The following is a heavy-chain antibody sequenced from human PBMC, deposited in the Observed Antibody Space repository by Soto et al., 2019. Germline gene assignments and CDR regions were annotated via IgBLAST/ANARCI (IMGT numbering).Heavy chain of an antibody. CDR1: GFIFENFG. J-gene: IGHJ5*02. CDR3: AKNQGVELVPLATVDWFDP. Sequence: PGGSLRLSCAASGFIFENFGMSWVRQAPGKGLDWISSISGGGFKKYYADSVKGRFTISRDNSKSTVYLELNNLSAEDTAVYHCAKNQGVELVPLATVDWFDPWGQGSVVTVSS. CDR2: ISGGGFKK. D-gene: IGHD1-26*01. V-gene: IGHV3-23*01.